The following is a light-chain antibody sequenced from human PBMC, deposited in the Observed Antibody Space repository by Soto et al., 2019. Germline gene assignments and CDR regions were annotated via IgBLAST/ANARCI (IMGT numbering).Light chain of an antibody. CDR1: SSDVGGYNY. Sequence: QSALTQPRSVSGSPGQSVSISCTGTSSDVGGYNYVSWYQHHPGKAPTVMIYDVTKRPSGVPDRFSGSKSGNTASLTISGLQAEDEADYYCSSYTTSSTYVFGTGTKLTVL. CDR3: SSYTTSSTYV. J-gene: IGLJ1*01. CDR2: DVT. V-gene: IGLV2-11*01.